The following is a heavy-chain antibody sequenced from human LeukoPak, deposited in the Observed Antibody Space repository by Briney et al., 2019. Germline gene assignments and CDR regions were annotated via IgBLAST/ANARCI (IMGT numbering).Heavy chain of an antibody. CDR1: GGSISSYY. CDR3: ARGSGYSYGLDY. J-gene: IGHJ4*02. Sequence: SETLSLTCTVSGGSISSYYWSWIRQPPGKGLEWIGYIYYSGSTSYNPSLKSRVTISVDTSKNQFSLKLSSVTAADTAVYYCARGSGYSYGLDYWGQGTLVTVSS. V-gene: IGHV4-59*01. CDR2: IYYSGST. D-gene: IGHD5-18*01.